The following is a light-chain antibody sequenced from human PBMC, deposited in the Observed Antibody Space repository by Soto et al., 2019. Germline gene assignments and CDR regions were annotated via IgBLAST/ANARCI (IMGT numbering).Light chain of an antibody. Sequence: ALTQPRSVSGSPGQSVTISCTGTSSGVGGYNYVSWYQQHPGKAPKLMIYDVSQRPSGVPDRFSGSISGNTASLTISGLQAEDEADYYCCSYAGTYTYVFGTGTKVTVL. CDR1: SSGVGGYNY. V-gene: IGLV2-11*01. CDR2: DVS. J-gene: IGLJ1*01. CDR3: CSYAGTYTYV.